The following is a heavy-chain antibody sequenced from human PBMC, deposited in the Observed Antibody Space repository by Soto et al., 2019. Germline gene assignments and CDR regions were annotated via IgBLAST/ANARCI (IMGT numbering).Heavy chain of an antibody. CDR3: AKETIQVGGPIDFVY. D-gene: IGHD1-1*01. CDR1: GFTFGRYG. CDR2: ISWDGLAQ. Sequence: VQLVESGGGVVQPGRSLRLLCEASGFTFGRYGMHWVRQAPGMGLEWVAVISWDGLAQYYGDSVRGRFTISRDNSQSTLYLQMNSLRTEDTAIYCGAKETIQVGGPIDFVYWGQGVLVTVSS. J-gene: IGHJ4*02. V-gene: IGHV3-30*18.